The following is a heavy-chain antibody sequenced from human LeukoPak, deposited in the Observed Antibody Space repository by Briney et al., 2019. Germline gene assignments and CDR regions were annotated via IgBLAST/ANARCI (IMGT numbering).Heavy chain of an antibody. V-gene: IGHV4-34*01. D-gene: IGHD2-2*01. CDR2: INHGGST. CDR3: ARYDLCSSTSCYGGRYYFDY. Sequence: PSETLSLTCAVYGGSFSGYYWSWIRQPPGKGLEWIGEINHGGSTNYNPSLKSRVTISVDTSKNQFSLKLSSVTAADTAVYYCARYDLCSSTSCYGGRYYFDYWGQGTLVTVSS. CDR1: GGSFSGYY. J-gene: IGHJ4*02.